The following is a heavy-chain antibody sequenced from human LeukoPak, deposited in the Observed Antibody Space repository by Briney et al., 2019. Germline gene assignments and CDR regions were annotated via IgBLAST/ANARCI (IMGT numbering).Heavy chain of an antibody. CDR2: IYHSGST. Sequence: SGTLSLTCAVSGDSISSNYWWSWVRQPPGKGLEWIGEIYHSGSTYYHPSLKSRVTMSVDTSRNQFSLKLNSVTAADTAVYYCARGGLSTVYWNFDLWGRGTLVTVSS. CDR3: ARGGLSTVYWNFDL. V-gene: IGHV4-4*02. D-gene: IGHD4-17*01. J-gene: IGHJ2*01. CDR1: GDSISSNYW.